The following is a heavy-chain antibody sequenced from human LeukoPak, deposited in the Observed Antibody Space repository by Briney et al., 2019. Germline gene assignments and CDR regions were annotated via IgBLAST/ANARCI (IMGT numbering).Heavy chain of an antibody. CDR2: IKSKTDGGTT. Sequence: GGSLRLSCAASGFTFSNAWMNWVRQAPGKGLEWVGRIKSKTDGGTTDYAAPVKGRLTISRDDSKNTLYLQMNSLKTEDTAVYYCTTGRSDRKAYYFDYWGQGTLVTVSS. J-gene: IGHJ4*02. CDR3: TTGRSDRKAYYFDY. V-gene: IGHV3-15*07. CDR1: GFTFSNAW.